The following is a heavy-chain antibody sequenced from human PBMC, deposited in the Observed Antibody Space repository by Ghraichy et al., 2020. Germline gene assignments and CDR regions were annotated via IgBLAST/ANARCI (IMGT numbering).Heavy chain of an antibody. CDR2: ISASGANG. J-gene: IGHJ5*02. CDR1: GFTFKDSA. D-gene: IGHD1-7*01. V-gene: IGHV3-23*01. Sequence: LSLTCAVSGFTFKDSAMTWVRQAPGKGLQWVSLISASGANGYSADSVKGRFTISRDNFKNTLYLQMKSLRADDTAVYHCARDMELSSWGQGILVSVSP. CDR3: ARDMELSS.